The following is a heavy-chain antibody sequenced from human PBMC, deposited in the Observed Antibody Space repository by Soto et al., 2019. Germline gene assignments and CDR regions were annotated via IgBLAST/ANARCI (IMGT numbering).Heavy chain of an antibody. Sequence: GGSLRLSCAASGFTFSSYAMSWVRQAPGKGLEWVSAISGSGGSTYYADSVKGRFTISRDNSKNTLYLQMNSLRAEDTAVYYCAKGGPAFSELSSSFFFWDGDYWFDPWGQGTLVTVSS. CDR1: GFTFSSYA. J-gene: IGHJ5*02. V-gene: IGHV3-23*01. D-gene: IGHD6-13*01. CDR3: AKGGPAFSELSSSFFFWDGDYWFDP. CDR2: ISGSGGST.